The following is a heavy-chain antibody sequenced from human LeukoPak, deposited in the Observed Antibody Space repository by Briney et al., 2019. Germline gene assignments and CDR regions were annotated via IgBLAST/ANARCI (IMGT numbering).Heavy chain of an antibody. CDR1: GGSISSSSYY. J-gene: IGHJ6*03. Sequence: SETLSLTCTVSGGSISSSSYYWGWIRQPPGKGLEWIGSIYYSGSTYYNPSLKSRVTISVDTSKNQFSLKLSSVTAADTAVYYCARQRTTDYYYYMDVWGKGTTVTVSS. V-gene: IGHV4-39*01. CDR3: ARQRTTDYYYYMDV. D-gene: IGHD4-11*01. CDR2: IYYSGST.